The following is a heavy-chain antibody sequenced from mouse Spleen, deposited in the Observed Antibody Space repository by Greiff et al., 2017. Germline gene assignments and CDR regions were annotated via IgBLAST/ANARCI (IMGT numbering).Heavy chain of an antibody. CDR2: INPNNGGT. V-gene: IGHV1-22*01. Sequence: EVQLQESGPELVKPGASVKMSCKASGYTFTDYNMHWVKQSHGKSLEWIGYINPNNGGTSYNQKFKGKATLTVNKSSSTAYMELRSLTSEDSAVYYCARLFTTVVKLGIYYAMDYWGQGTSVTVSS. CDR1: GYTFTDYN. D-gene: IGHD1-1*01. CDR3: ARLFTTVVKLGIYYAMDY. J-gene: IGHJ4*01.